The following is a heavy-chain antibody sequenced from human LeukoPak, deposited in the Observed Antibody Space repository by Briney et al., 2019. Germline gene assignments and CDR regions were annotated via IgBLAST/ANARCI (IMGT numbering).Heavy chain of an antibody. D-gene: IGHD4-11*01. CDR1: GFTFSNYW. CDR3: ARDYSSLDY. J-gene: IGHJ4*02. Sequence: GGSLRLSCEGSGFTFSNYWMSWVRQAPGKGLEWVSSISSSSTYIYYADSVKGRFTISRDNAKNSLYLQMNSLRAEDTAVYYCARDYSSLDYWGQGTLVTVSS. V-gene: IGHV3-21*01. CDR2: ISSSSTYI.